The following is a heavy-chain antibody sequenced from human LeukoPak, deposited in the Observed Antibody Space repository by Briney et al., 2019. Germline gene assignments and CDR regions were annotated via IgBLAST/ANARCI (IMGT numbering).Heavy chain of an antibody. Sequence: SETLSLTCTVSGGSISSYYWSWIRQPPGKGLEWIGYIYYSVSTNYNPSLKSRVTISVDTSKNQFSLKLSSVTAADTAVYYCARHGTMADAFDIWGQGTMVTVSS. CDR3: ARHGTMADAFDI. D-gene: IGHD3-10*01. CDR2: IYYSVST. V-gene: IGHV4-59*08. J-gene: IGHJ3*02. CDR1: GGSISSYY.